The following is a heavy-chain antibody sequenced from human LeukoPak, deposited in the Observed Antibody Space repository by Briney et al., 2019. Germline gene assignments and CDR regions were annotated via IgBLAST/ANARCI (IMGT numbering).Heavy chain of an antibody. V-gene: IGHV1-69*05. CDR2: IIPIFGTA. J-gene: IGHJ5*02. CDR1: GGTFSSYA. Sequence: RASVKVSCKASGGTFSSYAISWVRQAPGQGLEWMGRIIPIFGTANYAQKFQGRVTITTDESTSTAYMELSSLRSEDTAVYYCARTPDIVATITWFDPWGQGTLVTVSS. CDR3: ARTPDIVATITWFDP. D-gene: IGHD5-12*01.